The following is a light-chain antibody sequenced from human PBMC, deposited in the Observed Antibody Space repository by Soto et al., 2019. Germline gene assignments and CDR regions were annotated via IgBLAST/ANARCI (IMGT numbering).Light chain of an antibody. Sequence: DIEMTQSPSSLSASVGDRVTITCRASQSIRDYLNWYQQKPGKAPKLLICAASSLQSGVPSRFSGSGSGTDFTLTISSLQVEDFATYYCQQSYSTPRTFGQGTKVDIK. J-gene: IGKJ1*01. CDR3: QQSYSTPRT. CDR1: QSIRDY. CDR2: AAS. V-gene: IGKV1-39*01.